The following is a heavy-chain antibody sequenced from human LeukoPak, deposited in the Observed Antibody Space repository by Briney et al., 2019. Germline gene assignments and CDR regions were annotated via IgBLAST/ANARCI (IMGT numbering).Heavy chain of an antibody. V-gene: IGHV4-39*01. J-gene: IGHJ4*02. D-gene: IGHD1/OR15-1a*01. CDR1: GGSISSSAYY. CDR2: IFYPGST. CDR3: ARNIDD. Sequence: SETLSLTCTVSGGSISSSAYYWGWIPQPPGKGLEWIGSIFYPGSTYYKPSLKSRVTISVDTSKNQFCLKLSSVTAADTAVYYCARNIDDWGQGTLVTVSS.